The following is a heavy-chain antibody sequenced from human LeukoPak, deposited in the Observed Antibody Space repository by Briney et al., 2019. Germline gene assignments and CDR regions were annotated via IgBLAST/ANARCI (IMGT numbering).Heavy chain of an antibody. J-gene: IGHJ4*02. D-gene: IGHD6-13*01. CDR2: ISWDGGST. Sequence: GGSLRLSCEASGFTFDDYAMHWVRQAPGKGLEWVSLISWDGGSTYYADSVKGRFTISRDNSKNSLYLQMNSLRAEDTALYYCAKDRGSTPQGYFDYWGQGTLVTVSS. V-gene: IGHV3-43D*03. CDR3: AKDRGSTPQGYFDY. CDR1: GFTFDDYA.